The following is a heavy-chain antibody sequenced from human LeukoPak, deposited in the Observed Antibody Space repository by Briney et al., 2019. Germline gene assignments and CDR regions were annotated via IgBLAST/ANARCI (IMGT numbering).Heavy chain of an antibody. V-gene: IGHV4-34*01. D-gene: IGHD3/OR15-3a*01. J-gene: IGHJ5*02. CDR3: ARDPGLGWFDP. CDR1: GGSFSGYY. CDR2: INHSGST. Sequence: SETLSLTCDVYGGSFSGYYWSWIRQPPGKGLEWIGEINHSGSTNYNPSLKSRVTISVDTSKNQFSLKLSSVTAADTAVYYCARDPGLGWFDPWGQGTLVTVSS.